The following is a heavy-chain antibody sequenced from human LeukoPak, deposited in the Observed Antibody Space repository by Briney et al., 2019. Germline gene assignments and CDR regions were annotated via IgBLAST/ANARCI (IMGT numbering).Heavy chain of an antibody. J-gene: IGHJ1*01. D-gene: IGHD4-23*01. CDR3: ARRGDGYGGMTARYFQH. Sequence: GGSLRLSCAASGFAFSTFAMNWVRQAPGKGLEWVSALSGNGAKTYYADSVKGRFTISRDNSGNTLYLQMNSLRAEDTAVYYCARRGDGYGGMTARYFQHWGQGTLVTVSS. CDR2: LSGNGAKT. CDR1: GFAFSTFA. V-gene: IGHV3-23*01.